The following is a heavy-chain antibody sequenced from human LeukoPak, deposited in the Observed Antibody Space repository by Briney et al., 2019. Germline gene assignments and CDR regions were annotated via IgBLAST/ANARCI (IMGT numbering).Heavy chain of an antibody. D-gene: IGHD3-22*01. CDR1: GGSISSGGYS. J-gene: IGHJ4*02. V-gene: IGHV4-30-2*01. CDR3: AGSPYYYDSSGYWTLGY. Sequence: SETLSLTCAVSGGSISSGGYSWSWIRQPPGKGLEWFGYIYHSGSTYYNPSLKSRVTISVDRSKNQFSLKLSSVTAADTAVYYCAGSPYYYDSSGYWTLGYWGQGTLVTVSS. CDR2: IYHSGST.